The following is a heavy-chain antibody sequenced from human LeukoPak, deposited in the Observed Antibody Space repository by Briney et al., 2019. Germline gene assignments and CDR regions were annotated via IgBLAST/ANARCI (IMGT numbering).Heavy chain of an antibody. J-gene: IGHJ4*02. CDR3: ARGEPHSELRSD. CDR1: GYTFSSYG. V-gene: IGHV1-18*01. CDR2: ISAYSGNT. D-gene: IGHD1-7*01. Sequence: ASLKVSCKASGYTFSSYGISWVRQAPGQGLEWMGWISAYSGNTNFAQEFQGRVTMTTDTSTSTASMELRSLRSDDTAVYYCARGEPHSELRSDWGQGTLVTVSS.